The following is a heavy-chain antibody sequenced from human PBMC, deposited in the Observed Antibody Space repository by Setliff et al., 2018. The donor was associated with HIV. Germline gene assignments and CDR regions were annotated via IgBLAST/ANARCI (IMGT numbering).Heavy chain of an antibody. J-gene: IGHJ4*02. D-gene: IGHD5-12*01. Sequence: GASVKVSCKTFGYRFTDFYVSWVRQAPGQGLEWMGRINPIGGGTNYAQRFQGRVTLTSDTSISTAYMELSRLRPDDTAVYYCARGKTWLRFLDYWGQGTLVTVSS. CDR1: GYRFTDFY. V-gene: IGHV1-2*06. CDR2: INPIGGGT. CDR3: ARGKTWLRFLDY.